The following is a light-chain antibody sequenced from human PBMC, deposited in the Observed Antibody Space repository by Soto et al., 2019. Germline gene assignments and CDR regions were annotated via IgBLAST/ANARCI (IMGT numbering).Light chain of an antibody. CDR3: QQYGSPWT. CDR1: QSVWSSL. CDR2: GAS. J-gene: IGKJ1*01. V-gene: IGKV3-20*01. Sequence: ETVLTQSPGTLSLSPGERATLSCRASQSVWSSLLAWYQHKPGQTPRLLIYGASSRATGIPDRFSGSGSGTDFTRTISRLEPEDFAVYYCQQYGSPWTFGQGTKVEIK.